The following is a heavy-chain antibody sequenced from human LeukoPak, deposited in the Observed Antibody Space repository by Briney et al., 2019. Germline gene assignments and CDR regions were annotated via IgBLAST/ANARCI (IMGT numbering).Heavy chain of an antibody. V-gene: IGHV3-11*06. CDR1: GFTFSDYY. D-gene: IGHD6-13*01. J-gene: IGHJ5*02. CDR2: ISSSSSYT. CDR3: ARDRGSSWYWFDP. Sequence: PGGSLRLSCAASGFTFSDYYMSWIRQAPGKGLEWVSYISSSSSYTNYADSAKGRFTISRDNAKNSLYLQMNSLRAEDTAVYYCARDRGSSWYWFDPWGQGTLVTVSS.